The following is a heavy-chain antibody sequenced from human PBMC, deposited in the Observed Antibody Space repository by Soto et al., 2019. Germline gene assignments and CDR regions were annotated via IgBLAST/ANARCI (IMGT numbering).Heavy chain of an antibody. V-gene: IGHV4-59*01. J-gene: IGHJ3*02. D-gene: IGHD3-9*01. CDR1: GGSISSYY. CDR3: ARDRVYFDWFYAFDI. CDR2: IYYSGST. Sequence: PSETLSLTCTVSGGSISSYYWSWIRQPPGKGLEWIGYIYYSGSTNYNPSLKSRVTISVDTSKNQFSLKLSSVTAADTAVYYCARDRVYFDWFYAFDIWGQGTMVTVSS.